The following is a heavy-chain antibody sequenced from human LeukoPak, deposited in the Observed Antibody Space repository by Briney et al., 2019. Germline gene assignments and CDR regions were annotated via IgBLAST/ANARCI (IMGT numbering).Heavy chain of an antibody. CDR1: GGSSRSYY. CDR3: ARGDDHDYGDLYFDY. J-gene: IGHJ4*02. V-gene: IGHV4-59*01. CDR2: MSYSGST. Sequence: SETLSLTCTVSGGSSRSYYWSWIRQPPGKGLEWIGYMSYSGSTNYNPSLKSRVTISVDTSKNQFSLKLSSVTAADTAVYYCARGDDHDYGDLYFDYWGQGTLVTVSS. D-gene: IGHD4-17*01.